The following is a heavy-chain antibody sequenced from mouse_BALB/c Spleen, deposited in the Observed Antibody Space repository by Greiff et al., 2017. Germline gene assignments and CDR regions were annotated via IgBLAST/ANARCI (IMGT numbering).Heavy chain of an antibody. CDR3: TRGDTHWYFDV. Sequence: EVQLVESGGGLVKPGGSLKLSCAASGFTFSSYTMSWVRQTPEKRLEWVATISSGGSYTDYPDSVKGRFTISRDNAKNTLYLQMSSLKSEDTAMYDSTRGDTHWYFDVWGAGTTVTVSS. J-gene: IGHJ1*01. CDR2: ISSGGSYT. CDR1: GFTFSSYT. D-gene: IGHD5-1-1*01. V-gene: IGHV5-6-4*01.